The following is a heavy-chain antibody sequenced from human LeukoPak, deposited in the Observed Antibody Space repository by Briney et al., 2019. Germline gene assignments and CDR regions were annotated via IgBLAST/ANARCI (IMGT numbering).Heavy chain of an antibody. Sequence: SETLSLTCAVSGYSISSGYYWGWIRQPPGKGLVWIGSIYHSGSTYYNPSLKSRVTISVDTSKNQFSLKLSSVTAADTAVYYCARDRELLWFGELSEYYYMDVWGKGTTVTVSS. J-gene: IGHJ6*03. V-gene: IGHV4-38-2*02. D-gene: IGHD3-10*01. CDR3: ARDRELLWFGELSEYYYMDV. CDR2: IYHSGST. CDR1: GYSISSGYY.